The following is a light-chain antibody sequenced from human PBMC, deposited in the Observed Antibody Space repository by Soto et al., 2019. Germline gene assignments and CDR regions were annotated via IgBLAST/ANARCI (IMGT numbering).Light chain of an antibody. J-gene: IGKJ4*01. V-gene: IGKV3-11*01. CDR1: QSVNSY. CDR3: QQRSKWPVT. CDR2: DAT. Sequence: EIVLTQSPATLSLSPGERATLSCRASQSVNSYLAWYQQKPGQAPRLLIYDATSRATGIPARFSGSGSGTDFSLTISSLEPEDFALYYCQQRSKWPVTFGGGNNVEIK.